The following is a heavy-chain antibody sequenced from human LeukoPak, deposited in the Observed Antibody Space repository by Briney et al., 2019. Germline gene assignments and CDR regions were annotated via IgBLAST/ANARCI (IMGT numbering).Heavy chain of an antibody. V-gene: IGHV4-39*01. D-gene: IGHD1-1*01. CDR3: ATWRTAKTGFDY. CDR2: IYYSGSP. J-gene: IGHJ4*02. Sequence: SETLSLTCTVSGGSISSNNYYWGWIRQPPGKGLEWIGSIYYSGSPYYNPSPKSRVTISVDTSKNQFSLRLRSVTAADTAVYYCATWRTAKTGFDYWGQGTLVTVSS. CDR1: GGSISSNNYY.